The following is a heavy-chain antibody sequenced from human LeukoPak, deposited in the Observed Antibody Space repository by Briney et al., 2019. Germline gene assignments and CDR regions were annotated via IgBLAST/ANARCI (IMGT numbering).Heavy chain of an antibody. D-gene: IGHD2-15*01. V-gene: IGHV3-48*03. CDR3: ARDNIRYSVDF. CDR2: ISSRGSNM. CDR1: GFTFSSYE. Sequence: GGSLRLSCAASGFTFSSYEMNWVRQAPGKGLEWVSYISSRGSNMYYADSVKGRFTISRDNAKNSLYLQMDSLRAEDTAVYYCARDNIRYSVDFWGQGTLVIVSS. J-gene: IGHJ4*02.